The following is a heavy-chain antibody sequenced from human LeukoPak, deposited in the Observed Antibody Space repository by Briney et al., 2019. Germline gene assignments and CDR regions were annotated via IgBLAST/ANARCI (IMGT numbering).Heavy chain of an antibody. Sequence: SQTLSLTCAISGDSLSNNNVAWNWIRQSPSRGVEWLGRTYYRPKFNNDYAVSVKSRIAINSDTSKTQFSLQLNSVTPEDTGVYYCARGSHSSFDYWGQGTLVTVSS. D-gene: IGHD3-10*01. CDR1: GDSLSNNNVA. V-gene: IGHV6-1*01. CDR3: ARGSHSSFDY. CDR2: TYYRPKFNN. J-gene: IGHJ4*02.